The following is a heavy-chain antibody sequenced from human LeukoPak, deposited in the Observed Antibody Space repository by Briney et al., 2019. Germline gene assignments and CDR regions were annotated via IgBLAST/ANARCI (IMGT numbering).Heavy chain of an antibody. J-gene: IGHJ4*02. CDR2: ISGSGGST. V-gene: IGHV3-23*01. Sequence: GGSLRLSCAASGFTFSSYAMSWVRQAPGKGLEWVSAISGSGGSTYYADSVKGRFTISRDNSKNTPYLQMNSLRAEDTAVYYCAKGIAVADLFDYWGQGTLVTVSS. CDR1: GFTFSSYA. CDR3: AKGIAVADLFDY. D-gene: IGHD6-19*01.